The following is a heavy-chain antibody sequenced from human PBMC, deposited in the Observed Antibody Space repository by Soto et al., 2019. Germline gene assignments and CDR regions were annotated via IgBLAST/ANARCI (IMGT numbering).Heavy chain of an antibody. D-gene: IGHD2-2*01. CDR3: ARVVPGAEAWFSP. Sequence: QVQLVQSGGEVKRPGASVKVSCKTSGYTFSNYGITWVRQAPGQPLEWLGWISLYSDGTNYAQKFQGRVSMTTDTSTTTAYMELRSLRSDDTAVYYCARVVPGAEAWFSPWGQGTLVTVSS. V-gene: IGHV1-18*01. J-gene: IGHJ5*02. CDR1: GYTFSNYG. CDR2: ISLYSDGT.